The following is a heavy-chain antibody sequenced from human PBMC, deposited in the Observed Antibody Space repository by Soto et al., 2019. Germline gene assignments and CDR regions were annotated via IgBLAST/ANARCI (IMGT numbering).Heavy chain of an antibody. Sequence: QLQLQESGPGLVKPSETLSLTCTVSGGSISSSSYYWGWIRQPPGKGLEWIGSIYYSGSTYYNPSLKSRVTISVDTSKNQFSLKLSSVTAADTAVYYCARHDSGGDPDGAFDIWGQGTMVTVSS. D-gene: IGHD3-22*01. CDR1: GGSISSSSYY. CDR3: ARHDSGGDPDGAFDI. J-gene: IGHJ3*02. V-gene: IGHV4-39*01. CDR2: IYYSGST.